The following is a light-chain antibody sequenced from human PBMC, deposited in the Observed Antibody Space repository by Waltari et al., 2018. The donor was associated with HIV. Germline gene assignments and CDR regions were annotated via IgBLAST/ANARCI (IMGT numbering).Light chain of an antibody. CDR2: EVS. V-gene: IGLV2-14*01. CDR3: SSYTNTSTLV. CDR1: SSDVGGYNY. Sequence: QSALTQPASVSGSPGQSITISCTGTSSDVGGYNYVTWYQHHPGKAPKLMIYEVSNRPSGFYHRFSGSKSGNTASLTISGLQAEDEADYYCSSYTNTSTLVFGGGTKVTVL. J-gene: IGLJ2*01.